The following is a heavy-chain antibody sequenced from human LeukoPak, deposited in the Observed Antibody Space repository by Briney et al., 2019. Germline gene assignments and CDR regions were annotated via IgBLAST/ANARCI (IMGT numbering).Heavy chain of an antibody. J-gene: IGHJ4*02. D-gene: IGHD1-26*01. CDR2: INPNSGGT. Sequence: ASVKVSCKASGYTFTGYYIHWVRLAPGQGLEWMGWINPNSGGTNYAQKFQGRVTMTRDTSITTAHMELSRLRSDDTAVYYCARDRWEGANHFDYWGQGTLVTVSS. CDR1: GYTFTGYY. V-gene: IGHV1-2*02. CDR3: ARDRWEGANHFDY.